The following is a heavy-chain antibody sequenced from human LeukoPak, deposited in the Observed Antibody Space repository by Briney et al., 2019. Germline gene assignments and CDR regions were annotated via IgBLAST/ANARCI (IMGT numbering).Heavy chain of an antibody. CDR1: GFTFSSYA. J-gene: IGHJ4*02. CDR2: ISGRGGST. V-gene: IGHV3-23*01. Sequence: GGSLRLSCAASGFTFSSYAMSWVRQAPGRGLEWVSGISGRGGSTYYADSVKGRFTISRDNSKNTLYPQMNSLRAEDTAVYYCAKDRAGRLYYFDYWGQGTLVTVSS. CDR3: AKDRAGRLYYFDY. D-gene: IGHD6-25*01.